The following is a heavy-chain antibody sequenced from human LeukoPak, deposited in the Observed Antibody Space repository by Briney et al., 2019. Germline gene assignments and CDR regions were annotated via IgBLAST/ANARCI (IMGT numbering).Heavy chain of an antibody. CDR3: TTDAGSGVRGPVH. CDR2: IKSKTDGGTT. CDR1: GFTFSNAW. D-gene: IGHD3-10*01. Sequence: GGSLRLSCAASGFTFSNAWMSWVRQAPGKGLQWVGRIKSKTDGGTTDYAAPVKGRFTISRDDSKNTLYLQMNSLKTEDTAVYYCTTDAGSGVRGPVHWGRGTLVTVSS. V-gene: IGHV3-15*01. J-gene: IGHJ4*02.